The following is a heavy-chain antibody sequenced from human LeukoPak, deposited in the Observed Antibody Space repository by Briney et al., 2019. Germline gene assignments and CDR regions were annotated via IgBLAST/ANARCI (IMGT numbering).Heavy chain of an antibody. CDR3: ARGHSSSWYVPHLDY. CDR1: GGSISSYY. Sequence: PSETLSLTCTVSGGSISSYYWSWIRQPPGKGLEWIGYIYYSGSTNYNPSLKSRVTISVDTSKNQFSLKLSSVTAADTAVYYCARGHSSSWYVPHLDYWGQGTLVTVSS. CDR2: IYYSGST. J-gene: IGHJ4*02. V-gene: IGHV4-59*01. D-gene: IGHD6-13*01.